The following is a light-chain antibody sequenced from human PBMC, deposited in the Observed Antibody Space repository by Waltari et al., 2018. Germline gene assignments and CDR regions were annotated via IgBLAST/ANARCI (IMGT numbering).Light chain of an antibody. V-gene: IGKV1-39*01. CDR3: QQSYSTPWT. Sequence: TQSPSSLSASVGDRVTITCRASQSISSYLNWYQQKPVKAPKLLIYAASSLQSGVPSRFSGSGSVTDFTLTISSLQPEDFATYYCQQSYSTPWTFGQGTKVEIK. CDR1: QSISSY. J-gene: IGKJ1*01. CDR2: AAS.